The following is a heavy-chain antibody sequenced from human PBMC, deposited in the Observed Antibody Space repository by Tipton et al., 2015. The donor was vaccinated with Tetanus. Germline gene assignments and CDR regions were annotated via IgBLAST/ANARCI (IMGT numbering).Heavy chain of an antibody. CDR1: GASVSSAGYY. Sequence: TLSLTCTVSGASVSSAGYYWTWIRQPPGKGLEWIGYIYDSGSTNYNPSLKSRVTMSVGTSKNHFSLRLNSVSTTDTAVYYCARAYSGRWFPALRLDSWGQGVLVTVSS. CDR2: IYDSGST. D-gene: IGHD5-12*01. V-gene: IGHV4-61*03. CDR3: ARAYSGRWFPALRLDS. J-gene: IGHJ4*02.